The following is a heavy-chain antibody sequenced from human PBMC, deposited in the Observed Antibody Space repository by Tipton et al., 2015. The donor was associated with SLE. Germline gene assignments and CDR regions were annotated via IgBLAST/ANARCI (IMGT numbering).Heavy chain of an antibody. CDR1: GEALGSYY. V-gene: IGHV4-4*07. Sequence: GEALGSYYWRWIRQPAGKGLEWIGRISSTGSTNYNPSLKSRVTMSVDTSENQFSLRVTSVTAADSAIYYCTRDRTPDYYYYYMDVWGKGTTVTVSS. CDR2: ISSTGST. J-gene: IGHJ6*03. D-gene: IGHD2-15*01. CDR3: TRDRTPDYYYYYMDV.